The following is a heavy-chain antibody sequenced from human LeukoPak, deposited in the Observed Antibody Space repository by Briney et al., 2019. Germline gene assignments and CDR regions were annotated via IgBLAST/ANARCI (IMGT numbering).Heavy chain of an antibody. CDR1: GFTFSSYG. CDR2: ISNTGNHI. D-gene: IGHD3-22*01. Sequence: PGGTLRLSCAASGFTFSSYGMSWVRQAPGKGLEWVSSISNTGNHIYYADSVKGRFTISRDNAKNSLYLQMNSLRGEDTAVYYCARDRAFYDSSAYYGHFDYWGQGALVTVSS. CDR3: ARDRAFYDSSAYYGHFDY. J-gene: IGHJ4*02. V-gene: IGHV3-21*06.